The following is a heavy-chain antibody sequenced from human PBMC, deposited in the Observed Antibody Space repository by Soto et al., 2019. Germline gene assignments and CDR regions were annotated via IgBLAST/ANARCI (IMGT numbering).Heavy chain of an antibody. CDR3: ARGYSTTTICHPWFGT. CDR2: IYPGDSDT. V-gene: IGHV5-51*01. J-gene: IGHJ5*02. Sequence: ESLKISCTGVGDSFTSYWIGWVRQMPGKGLEWMGIIYPGDSDTRYSPSFQGQVTISADKSISTVYLQWSSLKASDTAMYYCARGYSTTTICHPWFGTWRQGTLVTVSS. D-gene: IGHD1-26*01. CDR1: GDSFTSYW.